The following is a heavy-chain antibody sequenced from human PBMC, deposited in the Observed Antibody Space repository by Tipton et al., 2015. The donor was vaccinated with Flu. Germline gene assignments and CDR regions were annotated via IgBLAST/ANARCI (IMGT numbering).Heavy chain of an antibody. D-gene: IGHD3-10*01. J-gene: IGHJ6*02. CDR3: ARVGDFYGSESYPGGMDV. V-gene: IGHV1-8*01. CDR1: GYTFTSYD. Sequence: QVQLVQSGAEVEKPGASVKVSCKASGYTFTSYDINWVRQATGQGLEWLGSMNPYSGETAYVQKFQGRVTMTRSTSTSTAYMELSSLRSEDTAVYYCARVGDFYGSESYPGGMDVWGQGTTVTVSS. CDR2: MNPYSGET.